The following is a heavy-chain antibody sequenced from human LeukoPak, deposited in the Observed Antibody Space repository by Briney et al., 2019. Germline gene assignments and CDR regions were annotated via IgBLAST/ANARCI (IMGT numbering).Heavy chain of an antibody. D-gene: IGHD3-10*01. CDR1: GYTLIKLS. CDR2: FEPEVGET. V-gene: IGHV1-24*01. Sequence: GASVKVSFMLSGYTLIKLSMHWVGQAQGKGEEGVGGFEPEVGETIYAQKFQGRVPMTEDTSTDTAYMELSSLRSEDTAVYYCATGIRGSGNYYFDYWGQGTLVTVSS. J-gene: IGHJ4*02. CDR3: ATGIRGSGNYYFDY.